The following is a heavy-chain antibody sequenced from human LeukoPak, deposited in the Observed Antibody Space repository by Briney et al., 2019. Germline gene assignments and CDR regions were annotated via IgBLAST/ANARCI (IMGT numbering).Heavy chain of an antibody. J-gene: IGHJ4*02. V-gene: IGHV3-30*18. CDR1: GFTFSNFG. CDR2: ISYDGSNN. D-gene: IGHD4-17*01. Sequence: GGSLRLSCAASGFTFSNFGMHWVRQAPGKGLEWVAVISYDGSNNHYADSVQGRFSISRDNYKNTLYLQMNSLRVEDTAVYYCAKGWNTVDYWGQGTLVTVSS. CDR3: AKGWNTVDY.